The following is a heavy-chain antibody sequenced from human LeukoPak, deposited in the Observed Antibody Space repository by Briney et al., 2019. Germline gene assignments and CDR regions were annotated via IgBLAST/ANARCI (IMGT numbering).Heavy chain of an antibody. Sequence: PGGSLRLSCAASGFTFSSYGMHWVRQAPGKGLEWVAFIRYDGSNKYYADSVKGRFTISRDNSKNTLHLQMNSLRAEDTAVYYCAKDSKTYSGSYGVDYWGQGTLVTVSS. CDR2: IRYDGSNK. D-gene: IGHD1-26*01. CDR3: AKDSKTYSGSYGVDY. J-gene: IGHJ4*02. V-gene: IGHV3-30*02. CDR1: GFTFSSYG.